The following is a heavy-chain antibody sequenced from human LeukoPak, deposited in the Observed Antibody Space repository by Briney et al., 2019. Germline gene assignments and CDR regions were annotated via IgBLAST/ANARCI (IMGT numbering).Heavy chain of an antibody. J-gene: IGHJ2*01. CDR2: IYTSGST. V-gene: IGHV4-4*09. CDR3: ARQPHDFWSGYYSTWFFDL. CDR1: GGSISSYY. D-gene: IGHD3-3*01. Sequence: PSETLSLTCTVSGGSISSYYWNWIRQPPGKGREWIGYIYTSGSTTYNPSLKSRLTISVDTSKNLFSLKLSSVTAADTAVYYCARQPHDFWSGYYSTWFFDLWGRGTLVTVSS.